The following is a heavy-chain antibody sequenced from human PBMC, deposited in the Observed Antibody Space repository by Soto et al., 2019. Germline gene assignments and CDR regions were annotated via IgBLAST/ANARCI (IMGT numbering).Heavy chain of an antibody. CDR2: IHVSGST. V-gene: IGHV4-61*01. J-gene: IGHJ6*02. CDR1: GGSVSSGSYQ. Sequence: TLSLTCTVSGGSVSSGSYQWTWIRQPPGKGLEWIGYIHVSGSTNDNPSLKGRVTMSIDTSKNQFSLKLSSVTAADTAVYYCARDGHGMDVWGQGTKVTVSS. CDR3: ARDGHGMDV.